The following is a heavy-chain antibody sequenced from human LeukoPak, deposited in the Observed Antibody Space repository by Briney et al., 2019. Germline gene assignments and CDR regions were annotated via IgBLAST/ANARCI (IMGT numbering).Heavy chain of an antibody. J-gene: IGHJ5*02. Sequence: PGGSLRLSCAASGFTFSSYGMSWVRQAPGKGLEWVSAISGSGGSTYYADSVKGRFTISRDNSKNTLYLQMNSLSAEDTAFYYCARDALQLTGNYVTRWWFDPWGQGTLVTVSS. CDR3: ARDALQLTGNYVTRWWFDP. CDR1: GFTFSSYG. D-gene: IGHD3-9*01. CDR2: ISGSGGST. V-gene: IGHV3-23*01.